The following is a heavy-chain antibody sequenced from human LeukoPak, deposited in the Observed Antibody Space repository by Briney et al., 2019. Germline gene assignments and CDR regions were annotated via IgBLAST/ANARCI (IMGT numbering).Heavy chain of an antibody. CDR2: INHSGST. J-gene: IGHJ4*02. CDR1: GGSISSGYY. Sequence: SQTLSLTCTVSGGSISSGYYWSWIRQPPGKGLEWIGEINHSGSTNYNPSLKSRVTISVDTSKNQFSLKLSSVTAADTAVYYCARGRGYKDFDYWGQGTLVTVSS. V-gene: IGHV4-34*01. CDR3: ARGRGYKDFDY. D-gene: IGHD5-24*01.